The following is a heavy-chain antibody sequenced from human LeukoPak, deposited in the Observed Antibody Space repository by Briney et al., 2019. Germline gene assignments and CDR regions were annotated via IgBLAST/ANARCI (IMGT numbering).Heavy chain of an antibody. V-gene: IGHV1-18*01. CDR3: ARESGYDFWSGYYSGPRDDYYYMDV. CDR1: GYTFTSYG. CDR2: ISAYNGNT. Sequence: AASVKVSCKASGYTFTSYGISWVRQAPGQGLEWMGWISAYNGNTNYAQKLQGRVTMTTDTSTSTAYMELRSLRSDDTAVYYCARESGYDFWSGYYSGPRDDYYYMDVWGKGTTVTVSS. J-gene: IGHJ6*03. D-gene: IGHD3-3*01.